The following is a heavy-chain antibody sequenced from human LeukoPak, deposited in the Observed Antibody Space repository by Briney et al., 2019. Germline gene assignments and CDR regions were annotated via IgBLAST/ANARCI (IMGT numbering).Heavy chain of an antibody. V-gene: IGHV4-34*01. CDR1: GGSFSGYY. CDR3: ARVLLSSGWYSYELTPGHYFDY. D-gene: IGHD6-19*01. J-gene: IGHJ4*02. Sequence: PSETLSLTCAVYGGSFSGYYWSWIRQPPGKGLEWIGEINHSGSTNYNPSLKSRVTISVDTSKNQFSLKLSSVTAADTAVYYCARVLLSSGWYSYELTPGHYFDYWGQGTLVTVSS. CDR2: INHSGST.